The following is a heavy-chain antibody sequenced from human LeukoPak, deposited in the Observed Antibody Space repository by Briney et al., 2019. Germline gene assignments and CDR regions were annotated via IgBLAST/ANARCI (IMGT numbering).Heavy chain of an antibody. CDR3: ATYTLGAAGRWFAP. D-gene: IGHD6-13*01. Sequence: ASVKVSCKASGYTFTSYGISWVRQAPGQGLEWMGIINPSVGSTTYAQKFQGRVTMTRDTSTSTVYMELSSLRSEDTAGYYCATYTLGAAGRWFAPWGQGTLVTVSS. CDR1: GYTFTSYG. V-gene: IGHV1-46*01. CDR2: INPSVGST. J-gene: IGHJ5*02.